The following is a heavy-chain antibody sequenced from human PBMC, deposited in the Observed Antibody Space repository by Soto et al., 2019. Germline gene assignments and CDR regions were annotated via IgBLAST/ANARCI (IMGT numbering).Heavy chain of an antibody. CDR3: AKEKGGVLMVYAIPVDNWFDP. J-gene: IGHJ5*02. CDR1: GFTFSSYA. CDR2: ISGSGGST. Sequence: GGSLRLSCAASGFTFSSYAMSWVRQAPGKGLEWVSAISGSGGSTYYADSVKGRFTISRDNSKNTLYLQMNSLRAEDTAVYYCAKEKGGVLMVYAIPVDNWFDPWGQGTLVTVSS. D-gene: IGHD2-8*01. V-gene: IGHV3-23*01.